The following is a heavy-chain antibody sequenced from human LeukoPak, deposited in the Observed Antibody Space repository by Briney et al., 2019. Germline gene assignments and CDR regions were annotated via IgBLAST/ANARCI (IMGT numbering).Heavy chain of an antibody. Sequence: ASVKVSCKASGYTFTSYGISWVRQAPGQGLEWMGWISAYNGNTNYAQKFQGRVTMTRDTSISTAYMELSSLRSDDTAVYYCAREQPADNYYGMDVWGQGTTVTVSS. CDR3: AREQPADNYYGMDV. D-gene: IGHD2-2*01. J-gene: IGHJ6*02. CDR2: ISAYNGNT. V-gene: IGHV1-18*01. CDR1: GYTFTSYG.